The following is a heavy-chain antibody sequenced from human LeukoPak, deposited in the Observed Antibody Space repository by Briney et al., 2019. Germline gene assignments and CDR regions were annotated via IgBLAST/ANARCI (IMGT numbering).Heavy chain of an antibody. V-gene: IGHV3-30*02. CDR3: AKDREYSGSYGPYDY. CDR2: IRYDGSNK. D-gene: IGHD1-26*01. J-gene: IGHJ4*02. Sequence: GGSLRLSSAPSGFTFSTYGMHWVRQAPGKGLEWVAFIRYDGSNKYYTDSVKGRFTIARDNSKNTLYLQMNSLRAEDTAVYYCAKDREYSGSYGPYDYWGQGTLVTVSS. CDR1: GFTFSTYG.